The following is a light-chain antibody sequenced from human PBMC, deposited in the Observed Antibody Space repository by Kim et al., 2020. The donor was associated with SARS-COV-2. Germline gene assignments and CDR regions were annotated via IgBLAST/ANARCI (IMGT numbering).Light chain of an antibody. CDR2: TTN. CDR3: VLYMGGGISL. Sequence: GETVTVTSGFSSGSVSTNYYPSWYQQTPGQPPRTLIYTTNIRSSGVPDRFSGSIVGNKAALTITGAQADDECDYYCVLYMGGGISLFGGGTQLTVL. V-gene: IGLV8-61*01. J-gene: IGLJ2*01. CDR1: SGSVSTNYY.